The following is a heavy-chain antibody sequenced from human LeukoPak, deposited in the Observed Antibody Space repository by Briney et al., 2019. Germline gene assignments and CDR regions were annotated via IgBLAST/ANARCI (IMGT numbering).Heavy chain of an antibody. CDR2: IKQDGSEK. J-gene: IGHJ3*02. V-gene: IGHV3-7*01. Sequence: GGSLRLSCATSGFTFSSYAMHLGRQAPGKGLEWVADIKQDGSEKYYVDSVKGRFTISRQNAKNSLFLQMSSLRAEDTAVYYCARHRSGGSQDDAFDIWGQGTMVTVSS. CDR3: ARHRSGGSQDDAFDI. D-gene: IGHD2-15*01. CDR1: GFTFSSYA.